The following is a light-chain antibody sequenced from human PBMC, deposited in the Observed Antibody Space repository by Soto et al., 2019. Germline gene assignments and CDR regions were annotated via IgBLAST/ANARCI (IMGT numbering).Light chain of an antibody. CDR2: SAS. CDR3: QKYNSAPWT. V-gene: IGKV1-27*01. Sequence: DIQMTQSPSSLSASVGDRVTITCRASQGIAKSLAWYQQKTGKAPKLLIYSASTLQSGVPSRFSGSGSGTDFTLTISSLQPEDVATYYCQKYNSAPWTFGQGTKVEIK. J-gene: IGKJ1*01. CDR1: QGIAKS.